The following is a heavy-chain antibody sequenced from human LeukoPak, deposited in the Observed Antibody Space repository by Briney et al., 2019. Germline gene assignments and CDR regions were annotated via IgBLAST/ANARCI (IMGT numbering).Heavy chain of an antibody. J-gene: IGHJ5*02. D-gene: IGHD2-2*02. CDR1: GGSISTYY. CDR3: ARELLYGFDP. V-gene: IGHV4-59*01. CDR2: IYYSGST. Sequence: ASETLSLTCTVSGGSISTYYWSWIRQPPGKGLEWLGYIYYSGSTNYNPSLKSRVTISVDTSKDQFSLKLSSVTAADTAVYYCARELLYGFDPWGQGTLVTVSS.